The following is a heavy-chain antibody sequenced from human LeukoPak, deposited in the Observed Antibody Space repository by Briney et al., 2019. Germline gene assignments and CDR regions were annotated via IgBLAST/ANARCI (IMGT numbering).Heavy chain of an antibody. Sequence: PSETLSLTCTVCGGSISSGSYYWSWIRQPAGKGLEWIGRIYTSGSTNYNPSLKSRVTISVDTSKNQFSLKLSSVTAADTAVYYCAAGRYYFDYWGQGTLVTVSS. V-gene: IGHV4-61*02. CDR2: IYTSGST. CDR3: AAGRYYFDY. J-gene: IGHJ4*02. CDR1: GGSISSGSYY.